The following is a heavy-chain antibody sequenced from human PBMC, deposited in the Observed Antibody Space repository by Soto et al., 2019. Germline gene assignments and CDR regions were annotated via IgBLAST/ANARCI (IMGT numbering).Heavy chain of an antibody. CDR2: ISSSSSYI. CDR1: GFTFSSYS. Sequence: EVQLVESGGGLVKPGGSLRLSCAASGFTFSSYSMNWVRQAPGKGLEWVSSISSSSSYIYYADSVKGRFTISRDNAKNSLYLQMNSLRAEDTAVYYCARDVLAAAGTFDYWGQGTLVTVSS. CDR3: ARDVLAAAGTFDY. V-gene: IGHV3-21*01. D-gene: IGHD6-13*01. J-gene: IGHJ4*02.